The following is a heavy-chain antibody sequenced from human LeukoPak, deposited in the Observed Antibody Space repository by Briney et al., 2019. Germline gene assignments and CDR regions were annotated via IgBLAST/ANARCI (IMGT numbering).Heavy chain of an antibody. D-gene: IGHD2-15*01. V-gene: IGHV4-59*08. CDR2: IYYSGST. J-gene: IGHJ5*02. Sequence: PSETLSLTCTVSGGSISSYYWSWIRQPPGKGLEWIGYIYYSGSTNYNPSLKSRVTISVDTSKNQFSLKLSSVTAADTAVYYCARLSGYCSGGSCYSGSGWFDPWGQGTLVTVSS. CDR3: ARLSGYCSGGSCYSGSGWFDP. CDR1: GGSISSYY.